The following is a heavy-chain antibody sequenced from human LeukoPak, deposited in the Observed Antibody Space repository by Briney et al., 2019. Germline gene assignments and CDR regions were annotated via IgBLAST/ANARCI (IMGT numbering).Heavy chain of an antibody. Sequence: GGSLRLSCAASGFTFTTYDIHWVRQAPGKGLEWVAFIQSDGSNKYYADSVKGRFTISRDNSKNTLYLQMNSLRAEDTAVYYCAKGDSNWGQGTLVTVSS. CDR2: IQSDGSNK. J-gene: IGHJ4*02. CDR3: AKGDSN. CDR1: GFTFTTYD. V-gene: IGHV3-30*02. D-gene: IGHD3-22*01.